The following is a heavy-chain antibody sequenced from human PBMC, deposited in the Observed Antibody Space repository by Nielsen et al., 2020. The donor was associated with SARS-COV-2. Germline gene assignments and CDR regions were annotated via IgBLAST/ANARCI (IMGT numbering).Heavy chain of an antibody. CDR1: GFSLSNYW. D-gene: IGHD1-26*01. J-gene: IGHJ4*02. CDR3: VRDTGAWDFDY. V-gene: IGHV3-7*01. Sequence: GGSLRLSCVGSGFSLSNYWMSWVRQVPGRGLEWVANIRRDSGARFYVDSVKGRFTISRDNAKNSLYLQMNSLRAEDTAVYYCVRDTGAWDFDYWGQGTLITVSS. CDR2: IRRDSGAR.